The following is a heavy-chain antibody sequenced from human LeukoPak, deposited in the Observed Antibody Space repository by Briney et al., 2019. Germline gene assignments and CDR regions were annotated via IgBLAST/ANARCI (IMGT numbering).Heavy chain of an antibody. V-gene: IGHV6-1*01. CDR1: GDTVSNKNAA. Sequence: SQTLSLTCAISGDTVSNKNAAWNWIRQSPSRGLEWLGRTYYRSKWYNDYAVSVKSRITIKPDTSKNQFLLQLNSVTPEDTAVYYCSRETSHFDYWGQGTLVTVSS. J-gene: IGHJ4*02. CDR2: TYYRSKWYN. CDR3: SRETSHFDY.